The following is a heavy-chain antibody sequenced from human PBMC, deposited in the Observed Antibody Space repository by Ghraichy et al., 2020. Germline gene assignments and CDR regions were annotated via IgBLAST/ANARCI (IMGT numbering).Heavy chain of an antibody. CDR2: IKQDGSEK. CDR3: ARDKLALAPFDY. J-gene: IGHJ4*02. CDR1: GFTFSSYW. Sequence: GGSLRLSCAASGFTFSSYWMSWVRQAPGKGLEWLANIKQDGSEKYYVDSVKCRFTISRDNAKNSLYLQMNSLRAEDTAVYYCARDKLALAPFDYWGQGTLVTVSS. D-gene: IGHD1-7*01. V-gene: IGHV3-7*03.